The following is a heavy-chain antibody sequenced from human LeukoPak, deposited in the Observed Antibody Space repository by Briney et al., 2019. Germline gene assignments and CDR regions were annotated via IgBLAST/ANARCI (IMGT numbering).Heavy chain of an antibody. CDR3: ARGGYYYDSSGYYRPFDY. D-gene: IGHD3-22*01. CDR1: GDSLSSHF. Sequence: SETLSLTCTVSGDSLSSHFWSWIRQPPGKGLEWIGYIHGSGSTHYDPSLKSRVTISVDTSKNQFSLKLSSVTAADTAVYYCARGGYYYDSSGYYRPFDYWGQGTLVTVSS. J-gene: IGHJ4*02. V-gene: IGHV4-59*11. CDR2: IHGSGST.